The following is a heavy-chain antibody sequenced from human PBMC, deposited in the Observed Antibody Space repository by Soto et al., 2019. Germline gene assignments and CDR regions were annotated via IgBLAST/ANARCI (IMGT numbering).Heavy chain of an antibody. V-gene: IGHV1-69*06. CDR2: VVPMYDSV. Sequence: SVKVSCKASGGTFNTDTINWLRQAPGRGLEWVGQVVPMYDSVNYAETFQGRVTITVDKSTNTAYMELTSLRSQDTALYFCASWRSYSGSYCFDYWGQGTLVTVSS. CDR1: GGTFNTDT. J-gene: IGHJ4*02. CDR3: ASWRSYSGSYCFDY. D-gene: IGHD1-26*01.